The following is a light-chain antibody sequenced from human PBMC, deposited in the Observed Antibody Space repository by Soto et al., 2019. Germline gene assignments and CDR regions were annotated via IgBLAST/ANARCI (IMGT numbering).Light chain of an antibody. CDR2: HAS. Sequence: TQMTHSPSTLSASVGDGVTINCRASQSISNWLAWYQQKPGTAPKLLIYHASNLESGVPSRFSGSGSGTDFTLTISSLQPDDFATYYCHQYQSYSFGQGTKVDIK. J-gene: IGKJ1*01. CDR1: QSISNW. V-gene: IGKV1-5*01. CDR3: HQYQSYS.